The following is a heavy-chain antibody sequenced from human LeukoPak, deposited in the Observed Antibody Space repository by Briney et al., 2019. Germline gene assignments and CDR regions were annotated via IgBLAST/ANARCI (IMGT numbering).Heavy chain of an antibody. CDR3: ARDPGPIVGATTLSDS. J-gene: IGHJ4*02. Sequence: VASVKVSCKASGYTFTSYYMHWVRQAPGQGLEWMGWINPNSGGTNYAQEFQGRVTMTRDTSISTVYMELSRLRSDDTAVYYCARDPGPIVGATTLSDSWGQGTLVTVSS. D-gene: IGHD1-26*01. CDR1: GYTFTSYY. CDR2: INPNSGGT. V-gene: IGHV1-2*02.